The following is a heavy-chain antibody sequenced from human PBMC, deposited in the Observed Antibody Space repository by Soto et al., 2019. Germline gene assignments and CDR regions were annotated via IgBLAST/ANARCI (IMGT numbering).Heavy chain of an antibody. Sequence: ETLSHSYTVSGTYISSYYGSWIRQPPGKGLEWIANIHYSGTTNYNPSLASRVTLSVDTSKNQFSLKMTSVTAADRAMYFCARYNSYAIDYWGRGTLVTVSS. CDR2: IHYSGTT. D-gene: IGHD2-8*01. J-gene: IGHJ4*02. CDR3: ARYNSYAIDY. CDR1: GTYISSYY. V-gene: IGHV4-59*01.